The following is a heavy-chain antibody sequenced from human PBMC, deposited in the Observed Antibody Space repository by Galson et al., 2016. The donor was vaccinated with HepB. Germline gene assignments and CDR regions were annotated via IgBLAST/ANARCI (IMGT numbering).Heavy chain of an antibody. CDR1: GDSISDTNPY. CDR3: VRPRNLAFDY. Sequence: ETLSLTCTVSGDSISDTNPYWGWIRQPPGKRLEWIGSVYYSGATYYNPSLKSRVIMSFATSRNQFSLKLTSVTAADTAVYYCVRPRNLAFDYWGQGTLVTVSS. CDR2: VYYSGAT. J-gene: IGHJ4*02. V-gene: IGHV4-39*01. D-gene: IGHD1-14*01.